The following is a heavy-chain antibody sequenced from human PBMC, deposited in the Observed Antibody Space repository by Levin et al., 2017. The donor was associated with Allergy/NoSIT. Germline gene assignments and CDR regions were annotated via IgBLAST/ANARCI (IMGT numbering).Heavy chain of an antibody. CDR1: GFTVSSHY. Sequence: GESLKISCAASGFTVSSHYMSWVRQAPGKGLEWVSVIYSGGSTYYADSVKGRFTISRDNSKNTLYLQMNSLRAEDTAVYYCARGHYGPYYFNYWGQGTLVTVSS. J-gene: IGHJ4*02. CDR3: ARGHYGPYYFNY. V-gene: IGHV3-53*01. CDR2: IYSGGST. D-gene: IGHD4-17*01.